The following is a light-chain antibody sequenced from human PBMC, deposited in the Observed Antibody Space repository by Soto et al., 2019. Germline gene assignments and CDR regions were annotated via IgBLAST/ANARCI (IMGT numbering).Light chain of an antibody. V-gene: IGKV3-20*01. Sequence: EIVLTQSPGTLSLSSGERATLSCRASQSVSSSNLAWYQHKPGQAPRLVMYGASSRATGIPDRFSGSGSGTDFTLTISRLEPEDFAIYYCQQYGSSPVSFGQGTKLEIK. CDR3: QQYGSSPVS. CDR2: GAS. CDR1: QSVSSSN. J-gene: IGKJ2*03.